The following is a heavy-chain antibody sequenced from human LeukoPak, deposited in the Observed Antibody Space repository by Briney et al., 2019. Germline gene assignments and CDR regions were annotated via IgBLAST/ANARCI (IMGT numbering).Heavy chain of an antibody. Sequence: SETLSLTCTVSGGSISSSSYYWGWIRQPPGKGLEWIGSIYYSGSTYYNPSLKSRVTISVDTSKNQFSLKLSSVTAADTAVYYCARHMVRGASVFGLYYWGQGTLVTVSS. CDR1: GGSISSSSYY. CDR2: IYYSGST. V-gene: IGHV4-39*01. D-gene: IGHD3-10*01. J-gene: IGHJ4*02. CDR3: ARHMVRGASVFGLYY.